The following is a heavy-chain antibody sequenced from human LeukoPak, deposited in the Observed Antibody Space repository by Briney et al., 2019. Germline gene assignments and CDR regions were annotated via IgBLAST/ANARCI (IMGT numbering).Heavy chain of an antibody. D-gene: IGHD2-15*01. CDR2: VYHDGST. V-gene: IGHV4-38-2*01. CDR1: XXSFSNDYY. J-gene: IGHJ4*02. Sequence: SEXXXLTCXXSXXSFSNDYYXGWIRPPPGKGLEWIGSVYHDGSTYYNPSLKSRLIISLDTSKRQFSLKLTSLTATDTAVYYCANADSEDFFDYWGRGTLVTVSS. CDR3: ANADSEDFFDY.